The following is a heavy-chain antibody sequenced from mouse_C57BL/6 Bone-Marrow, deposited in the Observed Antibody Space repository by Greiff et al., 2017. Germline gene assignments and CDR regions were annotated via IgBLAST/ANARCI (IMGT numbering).Heavy chain of an antibody. CDR2: IDPENGDT. CDR3: TTHAMDY. CDR1: GFNIKDDY. V-gene: IGHV14-4*01. J-gene: IGHJ4*01. Sequence: EVQRVESGAELVRPGASVKLSCTASGFNIKDDYMHWVKQRPEQGLEWIGWIDPENGDTEYASKFQGKATITADTSSNTAYLQLSSLTSEDTAVYYCTTHAMDYWGQGTSVTVSS.